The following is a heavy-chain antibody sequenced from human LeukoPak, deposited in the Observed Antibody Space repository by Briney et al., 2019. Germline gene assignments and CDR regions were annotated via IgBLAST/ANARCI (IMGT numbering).Heavy chain of an antibody. CDR2: ITSSGECT. CDR3: AKDRPNYYGSDGNYYKRDGDY. J-gene: IGHJ4*02. Sequence: GGSLRLSCAASGFSFRSHAMSWVRQAPGKGLEWVSSITSSGECTYYADSGKGRFTISRDNSKNTLYLQMNSLRADDTAVYYCAKDRPNYYGSDGNYYKRDGDYWGQGTLVTVSS. V-gene: IGHV3-23*01. CDR1: GFSFRSHA. D-gene: IGHD3-10*01.